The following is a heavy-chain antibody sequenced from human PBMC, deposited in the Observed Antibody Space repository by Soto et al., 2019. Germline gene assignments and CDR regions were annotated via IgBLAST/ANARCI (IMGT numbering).Heavy chain of an antibody. Sequence: QVQLVQSGAEVKKPGASVKVSCKASGYTFTSYIINWIRQAPGQGLEWMGWVSAYNSNTNYAQKLQGRVTMTTDTFTSTAYMELRSLRSDATAVYYCARARDCSRISCYINYWGQGTLVTVSS. CDR1: GYTFTSYI. V-gene: IGHV1-18*01. D-gene: IGHD2-2*02. J-gene: IGHJ4*02. CDR3: ARARDCSRISCYINY. CDR2: VSAYNSNT.